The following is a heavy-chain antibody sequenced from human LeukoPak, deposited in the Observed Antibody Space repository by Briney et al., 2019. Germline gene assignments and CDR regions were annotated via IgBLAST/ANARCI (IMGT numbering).Heavy chain of an antibody. CDR1: GFSLSTSGVG. D-gene: IGHD3-3*01. V-gene: IGHV2-5*01. J-gene: IGHJ4*02. Sequence: SGPTLVNPTQTLTLTCTFSGFSLSTSGVGVGWIRQPPGKALEWLALIYWNDDQRYSPSLKSRLTITKDTSKNQVVLTMTNMDPVDTATYYCAHKATIFGAVRGPFDYWGQGTLVTVSS. CDR2: IYWNDDQ. CDR3: AHKATIFGAVRGPFDY.